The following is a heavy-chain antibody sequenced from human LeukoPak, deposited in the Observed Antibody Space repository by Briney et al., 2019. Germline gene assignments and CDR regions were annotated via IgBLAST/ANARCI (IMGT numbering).Heavy chain of an antibody. Sequence: SETLSLTCTVSGASISSYYWSWIRQPPGKGLEWIGYIHNSGYTNYNPSLKSRVTMSVGTSKNQFSLKLSSVTAADTAVYYCARQERRYYDSSGYSNWFDPWGQGTLVTVSS. CDR2: IHNSGYT. J-gene: IGHJ5*02. V-gene: IGHV4-59*01. D-gene: IGHD3-22*01. CDR1: GASISSYY. CDR3: ARQERRYYDSSGYSNWFDP.